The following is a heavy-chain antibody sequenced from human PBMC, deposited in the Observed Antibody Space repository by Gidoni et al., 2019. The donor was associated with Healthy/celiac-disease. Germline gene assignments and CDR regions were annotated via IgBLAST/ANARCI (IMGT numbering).Heavy chain of an antibody. D-gene: IGHD4-17*01. CDR2: INPSGGST. Sequence: QVQLVQSGAEVKQPGASVKVSCKASGYTFTSYYMHWVRQAPGQGLEWMGIINPSGGSTSYAQKFQGRVTMTRDTSTSTVYMELSSLRSEDTAVYYCARDLKMTTVTGWFDPWGQGTLVTVSS. V-gene: IGHV1-46*01. CDR1: GYTFTSYY. CDR3: ARDLKMTTVTGWFDP. J-gene: IGHJ5*02.